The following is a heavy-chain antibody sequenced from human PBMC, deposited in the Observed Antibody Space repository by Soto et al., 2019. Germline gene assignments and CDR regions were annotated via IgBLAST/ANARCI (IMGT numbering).Heavy chain of an antibody. CDR1: GFTFSSYD. Sequence: PGGSLRLSCAASGFTFSSYDMHWVRQATGKGLEWVSAIGTAGDTYYPGSVKGRFTISRENAKNSLYLQMNSLRAGDTAVYYCARARAAADPPSFDYWGQGTLVTVSS. V-gene: IGHV3-13*01. CDR2: IGTAGDT. CDR3: ARARAAADPPSFDY. D-gene: IGHD6-13*01. J-gene: IGHJ4*02.